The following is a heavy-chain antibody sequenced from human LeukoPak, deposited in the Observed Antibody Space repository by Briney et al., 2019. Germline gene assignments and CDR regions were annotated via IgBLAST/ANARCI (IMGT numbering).Heavy chain of an antibody. CDR2: TYSGGTT. V-gene: IGHV3-66*01. CDR3: ARDPSGTTIDNYYTLPKGLDV. J-gene: IGHJ6*02. D-gene: IGHD3-3*01. CDR1: GFTVSSNY. Sequence: GGSLRLSCAASGFTVSSNYMSWVRQAPGKGLEWVSVTYSGGTTYYSGSVKDRFIVSRDSSKNTLYLQMTSLTGEDTAIYYCARDPSGTTIDNYYTLPKGLDVWGQGTAVTVSS.